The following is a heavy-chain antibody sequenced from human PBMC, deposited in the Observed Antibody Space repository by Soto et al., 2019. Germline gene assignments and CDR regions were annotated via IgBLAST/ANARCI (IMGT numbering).Heavy chain of an antibody. CDR3: AREGGSHDAFDI. V-gene: IGHV3-33*01. D-gene: IGHD1-26*01. J-gene: IGHJ3*02. Sequence: QVQLVESGGGVVQPERSLRLSCAASGFSFSDYGMHWVRQAPDKGLEWVAVTWYDGSNKDYVDSVKGRFTISRDNSKNTLYPEMNSLTVEDTAVYYCAREGGSHDAFDIWGQGTMVTV. CDR2: TWYDGSNK. CDR1: GFSFSDYG.